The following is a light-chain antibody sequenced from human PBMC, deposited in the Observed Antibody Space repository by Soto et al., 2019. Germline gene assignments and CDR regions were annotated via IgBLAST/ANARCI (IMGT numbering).Light chain of an antibody. CDR2: GAS. CDR1: QSVSTK. J-gene: IGKJ4*01. V-gene: IGKV3-15*01. CDR3: QQYNNWPPLT. Sequence: EVVMTQSPATLSVSAGETVTLSCRASQSVSTKLAWYQQKPGLAPRLLIFGASTRATGVPARFSGSGSGTEFTLTISSLQSEDFALYYWQQYNNWPPLTFGGGTKVEIK.